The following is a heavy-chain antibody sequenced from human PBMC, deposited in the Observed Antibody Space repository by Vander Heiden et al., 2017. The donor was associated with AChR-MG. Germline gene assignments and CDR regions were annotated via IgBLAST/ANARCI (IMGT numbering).Heavy chain of an antibody. CDR1: GGTFGNYA. D-gene: IGHD2-21*02. CDR2: IIPTLGTT. Sequence: QVQLVQSGTEVKRPGSSVKVSCKASGGTFGNYAISWVRQAPGQGLQWMGGIIPTLGTTDFAQMFQGKVSLTADMSTHTAYMELRSLTLEDTAVYFCTGVLTATTPTDTWGQGTRGIVSS. V-gene: IGHV1-69*06. CDR3: TGVLTATTPTDT. J-gene: IGHJ5*02.